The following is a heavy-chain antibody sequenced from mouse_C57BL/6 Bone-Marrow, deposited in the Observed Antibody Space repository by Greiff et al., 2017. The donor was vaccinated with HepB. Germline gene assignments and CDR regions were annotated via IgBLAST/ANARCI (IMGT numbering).Heavy chain of an antibody. CDR3: ARHKVTRFAY. D-gene: IGHD2-3*01. Sequence: EVQLVESGGGLVKPGGSLKLSCAASGFTFSSYTMSWVRQTPEKRLEWVATISGGGGNTYYPDSVKGRFTISRDNAKNTLYLQMSSLRSEDTALYYCARHKVTRFAYWGQGTLVTVSA. J-gene: IGHJ3*01. V-gene: IGHV5-9*01. CDR2: ISGGGGNT. CDR1: GFTFSSYT.